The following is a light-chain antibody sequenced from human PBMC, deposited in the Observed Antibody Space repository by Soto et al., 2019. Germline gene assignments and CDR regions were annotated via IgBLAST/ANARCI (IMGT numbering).Light chain of an antibody. CDR2: GAS. V-gene: IGKV3-20*01. CDR3: QQYGSSPPIT. J-gene: IGKJ3*01. Sequence: EIVLTQSPGTLSLSPGERATLSCRASQSVSSSYLAWYQQKPGQAPRLLIYGASSRATGIPDRFSGSGSGTDFPLTISRLEPEDFAVYYWQQYGSSPPITFGPGTKVDIK. CDR1: QSVSSSY.